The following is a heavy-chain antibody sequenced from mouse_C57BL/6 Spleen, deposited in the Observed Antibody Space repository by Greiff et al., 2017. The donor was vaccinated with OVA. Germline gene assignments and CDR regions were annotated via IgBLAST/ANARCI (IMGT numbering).Heavy chain of an antibody. CDR3: ARWYQYYFDY. CDR1: GYAFSSSW. J-gene: IGHJ2*01. V-gene: IGHV1-82*01. CDR2: IYPGDGDT. D-gene: IGHD1-1*02. Sequence: QVQLQQSGPELVKPGASVKISCKASGYAFSSSWMNWVKQRPGKGLEWIGRIYPGDGDTNYNGKFKGKATLTADTSSSKAYMQLSSLTAEDSAVYFCARWYQYYFDYWGQGTTLTVSS.